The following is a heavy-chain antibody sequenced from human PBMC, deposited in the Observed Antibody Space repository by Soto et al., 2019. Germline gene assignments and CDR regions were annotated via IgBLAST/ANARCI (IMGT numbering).Heavy chain of an antibody. CDR2: IKEDGSQK. CDR1: GFSFSMYW. J-gene: IGHJ4*02. Sequence: EVQLVESGGGLVQPGGSLRLSCAASGFSFSMYWMSWVRQAPGKGLEWVANIKEDGSQKYYVDSVKGRFTIPKDNAKNSLYLQMNSLRAEDTAVYYCARHQVGYRVTDYWGQGTLVTVSS. D-gene: IGHD1-26*01. CDR3: ARHQVGYRVTDY. V-gene: IGHV3-7*01.